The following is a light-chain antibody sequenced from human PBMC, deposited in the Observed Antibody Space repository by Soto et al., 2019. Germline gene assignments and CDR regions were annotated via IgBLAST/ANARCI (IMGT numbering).Light chain of an antibody. CDR1: QGISNY. Sequence: DIQMTQSPPSLSASVGDRVTISCRASQGISNYVAWYQQKPGKVPKLLIDAASTLQSGVPSRFSGSGSGTVFTLTISSLQPEDVATYYCQKYNSVPTFGGGTKVEIK. J-gene: IGKJ4*01. CDR2: AAS. CDR3: QKYNSVPT. V-gene: IGKV1-27*01.